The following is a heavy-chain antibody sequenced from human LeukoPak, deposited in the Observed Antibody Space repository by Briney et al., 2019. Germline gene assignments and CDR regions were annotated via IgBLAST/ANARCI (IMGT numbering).Heavy chain of an antibody. J-gene: IGHJ5*02. CDR1: GFTFSSYG. CDR2: IRYDGSNK. CDR3: ASLGVTTVSWFDP. D-gene: IGHD4-11*01. V-gene: IGHV3-30*02. Sequence: GGSLRLSCAASGFTFSSYGMHWVRQAPGKGLEWVAFIRYDGSNKYYADSVKGRLTISRDNSKNTLYLQMNSLRAEDTAVYYCASLGVTTVSWFDPWGQGTLVTVSS.